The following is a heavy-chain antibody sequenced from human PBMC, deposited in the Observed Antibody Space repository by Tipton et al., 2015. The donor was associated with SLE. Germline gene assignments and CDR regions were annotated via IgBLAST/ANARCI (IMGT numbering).Heavy chain of an antibody. CDR3: ARGLVAAAGAAFDI. V-gene: IGHV4-34*01. J-gene: IGHJ3*02. Sequence: GLVKPSETLSLTCAVYGGSFSGYYWSWIRQPPGKGLEWIGSIYYSGSTYYNPSLKSRVTISVDTSKNQFSLKLSSVTAADTAVYYCARGLVAAAGAAFDIWGQGTMVTVSS. D-gene: IGHD6-13*01. CDR1: GGSFSGYY. CDR2: IYYSGST.